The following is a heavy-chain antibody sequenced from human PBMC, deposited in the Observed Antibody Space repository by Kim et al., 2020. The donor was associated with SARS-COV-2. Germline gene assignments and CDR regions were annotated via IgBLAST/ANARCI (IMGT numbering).Heavy chain of an antibody. V-gene: IGHV4-39*01. D-gene: IGHD6-13*01. CDR2: IYYSGST. CDR1: GGSISSSSYY. CDR3: ARQGIAAAVGAAPDYIDY. J-gene: IGHJ4*02. Sequence: SETLSLTCTVSGGSISSSSYYWGWIRQPPGKGLEWIGSIYYSGSTYYNPSLKSRVTISVDTSKNQFSLKLSSVTAADTAVYYCARQGIAAAVGAAPDYIDYWGQGTLVTVSS.